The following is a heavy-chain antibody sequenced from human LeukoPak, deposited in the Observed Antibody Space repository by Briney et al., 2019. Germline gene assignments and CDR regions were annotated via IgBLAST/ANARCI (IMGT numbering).Heavy chain of an antibody. CDR1: GFTFSSYA. V-gene: IGHV3-23*01. CDR3: AKELYCSSTSCYAGHFDY. Sequence: GGSLRLSCAASGFTFSSYAMSWVRQAPGKGLEWVSAISGSGGSTYYADSVKGRFTISRDNSKSTLYLQMNSLRAEDTAVYYCAKELYCSSTSCYAGHFDYWGQGTLVTVSS. CDR2: ISGSGGST. J-gene: IGHJ4*02. D-gene: IGHD2-2*01.